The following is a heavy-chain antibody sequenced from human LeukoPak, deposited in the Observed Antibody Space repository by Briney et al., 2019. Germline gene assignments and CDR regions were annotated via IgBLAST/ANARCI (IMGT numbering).Heavy chain of an antibody. D-gene: IGHD1-20*01. CDR1: GYTFTGYY. J-gene: IGHJ4*02. CDR2: INPNSGGT. V-gene: IGHV1-2*02. CDR3: ERVGGVGNWNYDY. Sequence: ASVKVSCKASGYTFTGYYMHWVRQAPGQGLEWMGWINPNSGGTNYAQKFQGRVTMTRDTSISTAYMELSRLRSDDTAVYYCERVGGVGNWNYDYWGQGTLVTVSS.